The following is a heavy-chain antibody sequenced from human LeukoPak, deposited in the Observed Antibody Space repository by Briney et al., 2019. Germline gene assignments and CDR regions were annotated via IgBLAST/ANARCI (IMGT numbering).Heavy chain of an antibody. D-gene: IGHD2-21*02. V-gene: IGHV1-3*04. CDR2: INTGNGNT. CDR3: ARNTETAIPLPYYFDY. Sequence: ASVTVSCRASGYTSTSYATHWVRQAPGQRLECMGWINTGNGNTKYSQKFQGRVTITRDTSASTAYMDLSSLRSEDTAVYYCARNTETAIPLPYYFDYWGQGTLVTVSS. J-gene: IGHJ4*02. CDR1: GYTSTSYA.